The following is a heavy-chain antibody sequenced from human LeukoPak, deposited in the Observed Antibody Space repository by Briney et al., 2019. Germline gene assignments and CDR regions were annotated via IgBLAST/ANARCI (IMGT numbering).Heavy chain of an antibody. CDR2: INHSGST. D-gene: IGHD6-25*01. CDR1: GGSFGGYY. Sequence: PSETLSLTCAVYGGSFGGYYWSWIRQPPGKGLEWIGEINHSGSTNYNPSLKSRVTISVDTSKNQFSLKLSSVTAADTAVYYCARVGYYFDYWGQGTLVTVSS. V-gene: IGHV4-34*01. CDR3: ARVGYYFDY. J-gene: IGHJ4*02.